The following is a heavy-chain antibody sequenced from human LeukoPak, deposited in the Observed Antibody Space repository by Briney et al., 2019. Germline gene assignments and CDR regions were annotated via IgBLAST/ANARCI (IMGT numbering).Heavy chain of an antibody. CDR3: ASLIAVRDYDST. CDR2: INHSGST. CDR1: GGSFSGYY. V-gene: IGHV4-34*01. J-gene: IGHJ5*02. D-gene: IGHD3-22*01. Sequence: SETLSLTCAVYGGSFSGYYWSWIRQPPGKGLEWIGEINHSGSTNYNPSLKSRVTISVDTSKNQFSLKLSSVTAADTAVYYCASLIAVRDYDSTWGQGTLVTVSS.